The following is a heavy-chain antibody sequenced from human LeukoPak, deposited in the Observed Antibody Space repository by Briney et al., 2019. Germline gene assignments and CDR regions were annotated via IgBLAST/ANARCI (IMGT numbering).Heavy chain of an antibody. CDR3: ARDRGEPIYYYYGMDV. CDR1: RFTFSDYY. CDR2: ISSSGSTI. D-gene: IGHD1-14*01. J-gene: IGHJ6*02. Sequence: GGSLRLSCAASRFTFSDYYMSWIRQAPGKGLEWVSYISSSGSTIYYADSVKGQFTISRDNAKNSLYLQMNSLRAEDTAVYYCARDRGEPIYYYYGMDVWGQGTTVTVSS. V-gene: IGHV3-11*01.